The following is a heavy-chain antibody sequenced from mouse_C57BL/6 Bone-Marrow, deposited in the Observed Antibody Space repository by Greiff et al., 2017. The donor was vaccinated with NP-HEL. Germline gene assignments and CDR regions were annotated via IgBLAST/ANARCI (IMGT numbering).Heavy chain of an antibody. J-gene: IGHJ4*01. CDR3: ARSIYYDYADDPFYAMDY. CDR1: GFTFTDYY. Sequence: EVQLVESGGGLVQPGGSLSLSCAASGFTFTDYYMSWVRQPPGKALEWLGFIRNKANGYTTEYSASVQVRFTISRANSQSILYLQMNALRAEDSATYYCARSIYYDYADDPFYAMDYWGQGTSVTVSS. CDR2: IRNKANGYTT. V-gene: IGHV7-3*01. D-gene: IGHD2-4*01.